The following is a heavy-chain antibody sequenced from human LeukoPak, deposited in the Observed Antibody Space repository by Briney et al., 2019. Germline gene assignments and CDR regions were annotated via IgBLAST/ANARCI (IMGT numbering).Heavy chain of an antibody. CDR2: ISGSGGST. J-gene: IGHJ6*04. CDR1: GFTFSSYA. CDR3: ADCVVPAAMRSYYYYGMDV. D-gene: IGHD2-2*01. V-gene: IGHV3-23*01. Sequence: GGSLRLSCAASGFTFSSYAMSWVRQAPGTGLEWVSAISGSGGSTYYADPAKGRFTISRDNSKNTLYLQMNSLRAEDTAVYYCADCVVPAAMRSYYYYGMDVWGKGTTVTVSS.